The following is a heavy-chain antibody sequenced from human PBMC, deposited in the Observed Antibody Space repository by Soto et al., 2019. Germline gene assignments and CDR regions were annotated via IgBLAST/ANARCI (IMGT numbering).Heavy chain of an antibody. Sequence: QITLKESGPTLMRPTQPLALTCTFSGFSFTTRGVGVAWIRQPPGKTLEWLAVIYWDNDRRYRPTLTDRLSITKDTSTIQVVFTMTNMDPVDTGTYYCAHLVPGPLSFAYWGQGARVTVSS. J-gene: IGHJ4*02. CDR2: IYWDNDR. CDR1: GFSFTTRGVG. D-gene: IGHD2-21*01. CDR3: AHLVPGPLSFAY. V-gene: IGHV2-5*02.